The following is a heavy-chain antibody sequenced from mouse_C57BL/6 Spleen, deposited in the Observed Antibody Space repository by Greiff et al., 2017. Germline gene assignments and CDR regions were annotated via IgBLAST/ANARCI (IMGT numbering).Heavy chain of an antibody. J-gene: IGHJ4*01. Sequence: EVKLMESGPVLVKPGASVKMSCKASGYTFTDYYMNWVKQSHGKSLEWIGVINPYNGGTSYNQKFKGKATLTVDKSSSTAYMELNSLTSEDSAVYYCARWGSSYDYYAMDYWGQGTSVTVSS. CDR3: ARWGSSYDYYAMDY. CDR2: INPYNGGT. CDR1: GYTFTDYY. V-gene: IGHV1-19*01. D-gene: IGHD1-1*01.